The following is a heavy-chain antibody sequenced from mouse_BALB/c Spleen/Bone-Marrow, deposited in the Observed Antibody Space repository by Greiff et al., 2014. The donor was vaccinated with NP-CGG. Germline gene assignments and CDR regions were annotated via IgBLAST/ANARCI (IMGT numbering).Heavy chain of an antibody. J-gene: IGHJ2*01. Sequence: QVQLKHSGAELVRPGTAVNVSCKASGYAFTNYLIEWVKQRPGQGLEWIGVINPGSGGANYNEKFKGKATLTADKSSSTAYMQLSSLTSDDSAVYFCARFRRYYFDYWGQGTTLTVSS. V-gene: IGHV1-54*01. CDR3: ARFRRYYFDY. CDR2: INPGSGGA. CDR1: GYAFTNYL.